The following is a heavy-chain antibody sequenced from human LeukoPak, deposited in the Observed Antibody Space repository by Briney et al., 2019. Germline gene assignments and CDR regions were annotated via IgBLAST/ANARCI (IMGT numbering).Heavy chain of an antibody. D-gene: IGHD2-2*01. CDR1: GGSISSYY. CDR3: ARGPQYCSSTSCYLVMWFDP. J-gene: IGHJ5*02. V-gene: IGHV4-4*07. CDR2: IYTSGST. Sequence: PSETLSLTCTVSGGSISSYYWSWIRQPAGKGLECVGRIYTSGSTDYNPSLKSRVTMSVDTSKNQFSLKLSSVTAADTAVYYCARGPQYCSSTSCYLVMWFDPWGQGTLVTVSS.